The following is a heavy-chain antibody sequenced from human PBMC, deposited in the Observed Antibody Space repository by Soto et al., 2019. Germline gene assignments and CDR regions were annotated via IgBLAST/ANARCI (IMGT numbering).Heavy chain of an antibody. J-gene: IGHJ4*02. Sequence: GGSLRLSCAASGFTFSSYAMHWVRQAPGKGLEWVAVISYDGSNKYYADSVKGRFTISRDNSKNTLYLQMNSLRAEDTAVYYCAFGYSSGWYGIDYWGQGTLVTVSS. V-gene: IGHV3-30-3*01. CDR3: AFGYSSGWYGIDY. CDR2: ISYDGSNK. CDR1: GFTFSSYA. D-gene: IGHD6-19*01.